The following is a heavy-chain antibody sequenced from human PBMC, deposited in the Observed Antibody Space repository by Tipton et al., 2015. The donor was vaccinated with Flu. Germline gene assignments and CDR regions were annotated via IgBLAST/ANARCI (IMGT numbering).Heavy chain of an antibody. D-gene: IGHD4/OR15-4a*01. CDR2: IYTDGAT. Sequence: SLRLSCAGFGFTVSSNYMSWVRQAPNKGLEWVSIIYTDGATYYADSVKGRFSISRDSSKNTLYLQMNSLRADDTAMYFCARGYTANSADDWGQGTLVIVSS. V-gene: IGHV3-53*01. J-gene: IGHJ4*02. CDR3: ARGYTANSADD. CDR1: GFTVSSNY.